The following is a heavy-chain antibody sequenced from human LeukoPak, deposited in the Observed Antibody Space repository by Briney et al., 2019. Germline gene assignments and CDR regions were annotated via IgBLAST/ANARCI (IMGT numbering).Heavy chain of an antibody. CDR3: ARDRCSSTSCFFDY. V-gene: IGHV3-7*01. D-gene: IGHD2-2*01. CDR1: GFTFSSYW. CDR2: IKQDGNEK. Sequence: GGSLRLSCAASGFTFSSYWMGWVRQAPGKGLEWVANIKQDGNEKYYVDSVKGRFTISRDNAKNSLYPQMNSLRAEDTAVYYCARDRCSSTSCFFDYWGQGTLVTVSS. J-gene: IGHJ4*02.